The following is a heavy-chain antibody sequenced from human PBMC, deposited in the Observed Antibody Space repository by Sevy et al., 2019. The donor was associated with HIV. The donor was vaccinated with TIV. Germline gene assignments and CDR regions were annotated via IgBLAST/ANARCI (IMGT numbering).Heavy chain of an antibody. Sequence: ASVKVSCKASGGTFSSYAISWVRQAPGQGLEWMGGIIPIFGTATYAQKFQGRVTITVDESTSTAYIELSSLRSEDTAVYYCARYYYDSSGYYYNHLYYYCYGMDVWGQGATVTVSS. J-gene: IGHJ6*02. V-gene: IGHV1-69*13. CDR2: IIPIFGTA. D-gene: IGHD3-22*01. CDR1: GGTFSSYA. CDR3: ARYYYDSSGYYYNHLYYYCYGMDV.